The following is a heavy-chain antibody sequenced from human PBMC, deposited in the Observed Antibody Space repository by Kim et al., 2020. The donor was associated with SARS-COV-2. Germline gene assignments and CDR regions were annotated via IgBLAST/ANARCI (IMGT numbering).Heavy chain of an antibody. V-gene: IGHV4-59*01. J-gene: IGHJ6*03. CDR1: GGSISSYY. CDR3: ARAVGAAYSSGWYNYYYYMDV. D-gene: IGHD6-19*01. Sequence: SETLSLTCTVSGGSISSYYWSWIRQPPGKGLEWIGYIYYSGSTNYNPSLKSRVTISVDTSKNQFSLKLSSVTAADTAVYYCARAVGAAYSSGWYNYYYYMDVWGKGTTVTVPS. CDR2: IYYSGST.